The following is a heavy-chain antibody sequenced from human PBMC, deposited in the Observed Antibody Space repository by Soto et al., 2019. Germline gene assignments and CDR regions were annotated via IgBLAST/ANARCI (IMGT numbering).Heavy chain of an antibody. Sequence: VQLVESGGGLVQPGGSLRLSCAASGFTFGDYCMTWVRQAPGKGLEWVANIKQDGTELYYVDSVRGRFAISRDNAKDSLYLQMNSLRAEDTAVYYCARDGNGVDFWGQGTTVTVSS. D-gene: IGHD1-26*01. J-gene: IGHJ6*02. V-gene: IGHV3-7*05. CDR1: GFTFGDYC. CDR2: IKQDGTEL. CDR3: ARDGNGVDF.